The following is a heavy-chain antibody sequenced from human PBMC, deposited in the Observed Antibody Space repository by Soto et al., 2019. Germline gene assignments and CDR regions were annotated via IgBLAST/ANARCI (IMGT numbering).Heavy chain of an antibody. CDR2: IWYDGSNK. J-gene: IGHJ6*02. D-gene: IGHD6-13*01. Sequence: GGSLRLSCAASGFTFSSYGMHWVRQAPGKGLEWVAVIWYDGSNKYYADSVKGRFTISRDNSKNTLYLQMNSLRAEDTAVYYCARETEQQLVPAYYYYYGMDVWGQGTTVTVS. CDR1: GFTFSSYG. V-gene: IGHV3-33*01. CDR3: ARETEQQLVPAYYYYYGMDV.